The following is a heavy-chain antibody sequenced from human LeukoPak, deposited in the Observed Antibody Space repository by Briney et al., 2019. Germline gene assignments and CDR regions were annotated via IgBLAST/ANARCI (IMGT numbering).Heavy chain of an antibody. J-gene: IGHJ6*03. CDR1: GFTFSRYA. CDR3: AKVLSPGGYYYYMDV. Sequence: GGSLRLSCAASGFTFSRYAMSWVRQAPGKRLEWVSAISGSGGSTYYADSVKGRFTISRDNSKNTLYLQMNSLRAEDTAVYYCAKVLSPGGYYYYMDVWGQGTMVTVSS. CDR2: ISGSGGST. D-gene: IGHD2-15*01. V-gene: IGHV3-23*01.